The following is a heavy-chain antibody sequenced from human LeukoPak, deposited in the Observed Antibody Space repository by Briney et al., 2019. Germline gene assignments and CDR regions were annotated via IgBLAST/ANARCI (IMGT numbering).Heavy chain of an antibody. Sequence: PSETLSLTCAVSGGSISSSNWWSWVRQPPGKGLEWIGEIYHSGSTNYNPSLKSRVTISVDKSKNQFSLKLSSVTAADTAVYYCATIAAAGHNYYYYYMDVWGKGTTVTVSS. CDR3: ATIAAAGHNYYYYYMDV. J-gene: IGHJ6*03. CDR1: GGSISSSNW. CDR2: IYHSGST. D-gene: IGHD6-13*01. V-gene: IGHV4-4*02.